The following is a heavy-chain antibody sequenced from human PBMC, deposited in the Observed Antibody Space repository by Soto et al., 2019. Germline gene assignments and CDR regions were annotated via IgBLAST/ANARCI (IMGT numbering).Heavy chain of an antibody. J-gene: IGHJ3*02. D-gene: IGHD2-15*01. Sequence: GGSLRLSCAASGFTFTRYSMNWVRQAPGKGLEWVSSISSTTNYIYYGDSMKGRFTISRDNAKNSLYLEMNSLRAEDTAVYYCARDDIGAPNAFDMWGQGTMVTVSS. CDR2: ISSTTNYI. CDR1: GFTFTRYS. V-gene: IGHV3-21*06. CDR3: ARDDIGAPNAFDM.